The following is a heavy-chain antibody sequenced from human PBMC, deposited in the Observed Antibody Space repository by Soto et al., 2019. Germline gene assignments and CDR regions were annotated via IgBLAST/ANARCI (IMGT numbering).Heavy chain of an antibody. D-gene: IGHD2-15*01. CDR2: IYYSGST. Sequence: QLQLQESGPGLVKPSETLSLTCTVSGGSISSSSYYWGWIRQPPGKGLEWIGSIYYSGSTYYNPSLQSRVTLPVDTSNNQFSLKLSSVTAADTAVYSCARHTPAISISDHWGQGTLVTVSS. V-gene: IGHV4-39*01. J-gene: IGHJ4*02. CDR3: ARHTPAISISDH. CDR1: GGSISSSSYY.